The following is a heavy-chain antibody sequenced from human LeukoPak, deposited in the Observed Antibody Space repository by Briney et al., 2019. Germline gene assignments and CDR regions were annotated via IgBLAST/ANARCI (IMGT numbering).Heavy chain of an antibody. CDR1: GFTFSSYS. J-gene: IGHJ4*02. CDR2: ISSSSSYT. D-gene: IGHD3-22*01. Sequence: GGSLRLSCAASGFTFSSYSMNWVRQAPGKGLEWVSSISSSSSYTYYADSVKGRFTISRDNAKNSLYLQMNSLRAEDTAVYYCARDPYYYDSSDYYHFDYWGQGTLVTVSS. CDR3: ARDPYYYDSSDYYHFDY. V-gene: IGHV3-21*01.